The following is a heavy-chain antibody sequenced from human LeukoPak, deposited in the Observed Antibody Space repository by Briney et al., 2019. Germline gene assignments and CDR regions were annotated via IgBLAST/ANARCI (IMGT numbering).Heavy chain of an antibody. D-gene: IGHD3-22*01. Sequence: ASMKVSCKASGGTFSSYPISWVRQAPGQGLEWMGGIIPIFGSANYAQKFQGRVTITADESTSTAYMELRSLRSDDTAVYYCARYLDYYDSSGYYRYYFDYWGQGTLVTVSS. CDR1: GGTFSSYP. J-gene: IGHJ4*02. CDR2: IIPIFGSA. CDR3: ARYLDYYDSSGYYRYYFDY. V-gene: IGHV1-69*13.